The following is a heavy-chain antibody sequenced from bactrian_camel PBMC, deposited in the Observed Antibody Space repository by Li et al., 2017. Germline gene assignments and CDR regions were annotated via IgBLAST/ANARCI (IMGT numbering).Heavy chain of an antibody. Sequence: HVQLVESGGGSVQSGGSLSLSCSGFSANTDCVGWYRQAPGNEREAVATLNTNSGRTDYANSVKGRFTISQDTAKNTVYLQMNSLKPEDTAIYYCAAEPRQHESCVGSVVAIWAFGTTGQGTQVTVS. V-gene: IGHV3S53*01. CDR3: AAEPRQHESCVGSVVAIWAFGT. CDR2: LNTNSGRT. D-gene: IGHD6*01. J-gene: IGHJ6*01. CDR1: GFSANTDC.